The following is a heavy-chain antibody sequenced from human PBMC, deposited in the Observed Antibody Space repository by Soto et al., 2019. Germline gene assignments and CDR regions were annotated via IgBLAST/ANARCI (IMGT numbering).Heavy chain of an antibody. CDR3: AGAAGVVVVPAAPYYYYMDV. V-gene: IGHV3-20*01. J-gene: IGHJ6*03. CDR2: INWNGGST. CDR1: GFTFDDYG. Sequence: GGSLRLSCAASGFTFDDYGMSWVRQAPGKGLEWVSGINWNGGSTGYADSVKGRFTISRDNPKNSLYLQMNSLRAEDTALYHCAGAAGVVVVPAAPYYYYMDVWGKGTTVTVSS. D-gene: IGHD2-2*01.